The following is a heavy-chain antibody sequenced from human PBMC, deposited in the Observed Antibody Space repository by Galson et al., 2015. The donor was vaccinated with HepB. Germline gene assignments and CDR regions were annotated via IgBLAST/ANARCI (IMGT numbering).Heavy chain of an antibody. V-gene: IGHV1-3*04. D-gene: IGHD3-22*01. Sequence: SVKVSCKASGYTFTSYAMHWVRQAPGQRLEWMGWINTGNGNTKYSQKFQGRVTITRDTSASTAYMELSSLRSEDTAVYYCARAGSSGYYYGYNWFDPWGQGTLVTVSS. CDR2: INTGNGNT. CDR3: ARAGSSGYYYGYNWFDP. CDR1: GYTFTSYA. J-gene: IGHJ5*02.